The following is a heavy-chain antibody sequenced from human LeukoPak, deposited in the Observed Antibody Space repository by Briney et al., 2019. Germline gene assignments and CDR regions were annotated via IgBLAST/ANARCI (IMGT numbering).Heavy chain of an antibody. V-gene: IGHV3-23*01. D-gene: IGHD2-15*01. CDR3: AKAGCSGGSCYLDY. CDR2: ISGSGGST. Sequence: GGSLRLSCAASGFTLSSYAMSWVRQAPGKGLEWVSAISGSGGSTYYADSVKGRFTISRDNSKNTLYLQMNSLRAEDTAVYYCAKAGCSGGSCYLDYWGQGTLVTVSS. J-gene: IGHJ4*02. CDR1: GFTLSSYA.